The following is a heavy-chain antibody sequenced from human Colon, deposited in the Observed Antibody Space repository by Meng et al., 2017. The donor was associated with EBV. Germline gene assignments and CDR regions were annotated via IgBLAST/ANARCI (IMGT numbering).Heavy chain of an antibody. D-gene: IGHD3-3*02. CDR2: IYYRGST. J-gene: IGHJ4*02. CDR1: GGSISSGDSY. Sequence: RLPGSGPGLVKPSQTLSLPCSVSGGSISSGDSYWGWIRQPPGKGLEWIGSIYYRGSTNYNPSLKSRISMSVDMSKNQFSLKVNSVTAADTAIYYCVISSHNWGQGTLVTVSS. CDR3: VISSHN. V-gene: IGHV4-39*07.